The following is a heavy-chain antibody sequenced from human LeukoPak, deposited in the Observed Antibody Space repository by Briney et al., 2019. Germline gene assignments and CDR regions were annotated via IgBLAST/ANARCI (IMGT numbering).Heavy chain of an antibody. Sequence: GGSLRLSCAASGFTFSSYAMSWVRQAPGRGLEWVSAISGSGGSTYYADSVKGRFTSSRDNSKNTLYLQMNSLRAEETAVYYCAKGYLRLGELSLPPGVIDYWGQGTLVTVSS. D-gene: IGHD3-16*02. J-gene: IGHJ4*02. CDR1: GFTFSSYA. V-gene: IGHV3-23*01. CDR3: AKGYLRLGELSLPPGVIDY. CDR2: ISGSGGST.